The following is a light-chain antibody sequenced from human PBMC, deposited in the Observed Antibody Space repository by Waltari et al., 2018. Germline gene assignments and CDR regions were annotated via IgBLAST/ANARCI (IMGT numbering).Light chain of an antibody. J-gene: IGKJ2*01. V-gene: IGKV3-15*01. CDR2: GAS. CDR3: QQYNNWPPMYT. Sequence: EIVMTQYPATLSVSPGDRATLSCRASQSVSSNLAWYQQKPGQAPRLLIYGASTRATGIPARFSGSGSGTEFTLTISSMQSEDFAVYYRQQYNNWPPMYTFGQGTKLEIK. CDR1: QSVSSN.